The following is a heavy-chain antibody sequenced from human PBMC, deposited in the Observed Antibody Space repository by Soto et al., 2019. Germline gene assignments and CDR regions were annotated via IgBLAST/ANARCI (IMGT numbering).Heavy chain of an antibody. Sequence: QVQLQESGPGLVKPSETLSLTCTVSGGSISTHYWSWIRQPPGKGLEWIGYINYSGKTDYNPSLESRVTFSVDTSKSQFTLKLTSVTAADTAVYYCARADYFYASGSLEYYFDYWGQGALVTVSS. V-gene: IGHV4-59*11. D-gene: IGHD3-10*01. CDR2: INYSGKT. J-gene: IGHJ4*02. CDR3: ARADYFYASGSLEYYFDY. CDR1: GGSISTHY.